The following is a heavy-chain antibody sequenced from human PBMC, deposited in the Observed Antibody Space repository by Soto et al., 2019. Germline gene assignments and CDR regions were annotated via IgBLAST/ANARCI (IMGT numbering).Heavy chain of an antibody. Sequence: LSLTCAVYGGSFSGYYWSWIRQPPGKGLEWIGEINHSGSTNYNPSLKSRVTISVDTSKNQFSLKLSSVTAADTAVYYCARGSSSWYPFDYWGQGTLVTVSS. D-gene: IGHD6-13*01. CDR3: ARGSSSWYPFDY. J-gene: IGHJ4*02. CDR2: INHSGST. CDR1: GGSFSGYY. V-gene: IGHV4-34*01.